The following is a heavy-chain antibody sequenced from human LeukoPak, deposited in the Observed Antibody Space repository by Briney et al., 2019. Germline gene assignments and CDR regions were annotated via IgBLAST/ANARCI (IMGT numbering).Heavy chain of an antibody. V-gene: IGHV3-30*18. J-gene: IGHJ6*02. Sequence: GGSLRLSCAASGFTFSSYGMHWVRQAPGKGLEWVAVISYDGSNKYYADSVKGRFTISRDNSKNTLYLQMNSLRAEDTAVYYCAKDLGWGTATELYYYYGMDVWGQGTTVTVSS. CDR1: GFTFSSYG. CDR2: ISYDGSNK. CDR3: AKDLGWGTATELYYYYGMDV. D-gene: IGHD2-8*02.